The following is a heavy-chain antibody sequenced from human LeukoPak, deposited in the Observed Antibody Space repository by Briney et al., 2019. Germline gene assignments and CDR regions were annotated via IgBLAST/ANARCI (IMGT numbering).Heavy chain of an antibody. Sequence: SETLSLTCTVSGGSISSYYWSWIRQPPGKGLEWIGYIYYSGSTNYNPSLKSRVTISVDKSKNQFSLKLSSVTAADTAVYFCARGRVSSSTWYSTYYYYFYMDVWGEGTTVTVSS. CDR2: IYYSGST. CDR1: GGSISSYY. D-gene: IGHD6-13*01. J-gene: IGHJ6*03. CDR3: ARGRVSSSTWYSTYYYYFYMDV. V-gene: IGHV4-59*12.